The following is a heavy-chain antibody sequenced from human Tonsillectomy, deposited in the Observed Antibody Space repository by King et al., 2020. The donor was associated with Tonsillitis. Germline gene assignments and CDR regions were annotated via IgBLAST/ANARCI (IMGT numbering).Heavy chain of an antibody. V-gene: IGHV3-23*04. Sequence: VQLVESGGGLVQPGGSLRVSCAAYGFTFSDYAMSWVRQAPGKGLEWVSAMSGSGGSTYYADSVKGRFTISRDNSKNTLYLQMNSLRAEDTAVYYCATNRANSGYYYVDPLKLDCWGQGTLVTVSS. CDR2: MSGSGGST. CDR3: ATNRANSGYYYVDPLKLDC. D-gene: IGHD3-22*01. CDR1: GFTFSDYA. J-gene: IGHJ4*02.